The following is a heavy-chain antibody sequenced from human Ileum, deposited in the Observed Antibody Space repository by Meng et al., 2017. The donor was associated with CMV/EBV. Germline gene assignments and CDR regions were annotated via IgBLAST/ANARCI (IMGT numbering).Heavy chain of an antibody. J-gene: IGHJ6*02. V-gene: IGHV4-39*01. Sequence: SETLSLTCTVSGGSISSSSYYWGWIRQPPGKGLEWIGSIYYSGSTYYNPSLKSRVTISVDTSKNQFSLKLSSVTAADTAVYYCARHPDTYSYNWNYCYYYYGMDVWGQGTMVTVSS. D-gene: IGHD1-7*01. CDR1: GGSISSSSYY. CDR3: ARHPDTYSYNWNYCYYYYGMDV. CDR2: IYYSGST.